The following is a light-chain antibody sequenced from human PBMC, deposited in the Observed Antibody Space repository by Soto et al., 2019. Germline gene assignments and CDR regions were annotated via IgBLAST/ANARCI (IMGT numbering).Light chain of an antibody. CDR3: QQYNSYWT. V-gene: IGKV1-5*03. J-gene: IGKJ1*01. CDR1: QSISSW. Sequence: DIQMTQSPSTLSASVGDRVTITCRASQSISSWLAWYQQKPGKAPKLLIYKASSLESGAASRSSGRGSGTEFTLTNSSLQPDDFATYYCQQYNSYWTFGRGTKVEIK. CDR2: KAS.